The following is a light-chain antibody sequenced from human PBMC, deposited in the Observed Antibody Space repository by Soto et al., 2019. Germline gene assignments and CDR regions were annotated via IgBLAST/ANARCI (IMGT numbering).Light chain of an antibody. CDR1: SSDVGGYNY. J-gene: IGLJ2*01. CDR3: SSDAGSVV. V-gene: IGLV2-8*01. Sequence: QSVLTQPPSASGSPGQSVTISCTGTSSDVGGYNYVSWYQQHPGKAPKLMIYEVSKRPSGVPDRFSGSKSGNTASLTVSGLQAEDEADYYCSSDAGSVVFGGGTKLTVL. CDR2: EVS.